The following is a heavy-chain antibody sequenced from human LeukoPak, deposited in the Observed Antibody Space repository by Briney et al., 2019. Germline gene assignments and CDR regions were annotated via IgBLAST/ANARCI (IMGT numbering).Heavy chain of an antibody. CDR3: TTYSNYADFDY. CDR1: GFTFSGSA. V-gene: IGHV3-73*01. CDR2: IRSKANSYAT. Sequence: GGSLRLSCAASGFTFSGSAMHWVRQASGKGLEWVGRIRSKANSYATAYAVSVKGRFTISRDDSKNTAYLQMNSLKTEDTAVYYCTTYSNYADFDYWGQGTLVTVSS. J-gene: IGHJ4*02. D-gene: IGHD4-11*01.